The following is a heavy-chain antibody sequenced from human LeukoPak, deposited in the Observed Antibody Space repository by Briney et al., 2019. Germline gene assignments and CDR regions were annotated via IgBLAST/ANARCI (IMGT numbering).Heavy chain of an antibody. CDR2: ISSSSYI. D-gene: IGHD2-2*01. CDR3: ARGGPAAMGMSNLDY. V-gene: IGHV3-21*01. J-gene: IGHJ4*02. Sequence: GGSLRLSCAASGFTFSSYSMNWVRQAPGKGLGWVSSISSSSYIYYADSIKGRFTISRDNAKNSLYLQMNSLRAEDTAVCYCARGGPAAMGMSNLDYWGQGTLVTVSS. CDR1: GFTFSSYS.